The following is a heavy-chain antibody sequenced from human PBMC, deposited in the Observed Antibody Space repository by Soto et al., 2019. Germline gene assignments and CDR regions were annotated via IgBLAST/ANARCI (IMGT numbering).Heavy chain of an antibody. D-gene: IGHD6-13*01. J-gene: IGHJ4*02. Sequence: PSDTLSLTCTVSGGSINNYFWSWIRQPPGKGLEWIGYIYYSGNTNYNPSLKSRVTISVDTSEKQFSLKLSSVTAADTAVYYCARDLAAAGTPLFDIWGQGTLVNVSS. CDR1: GGSINNYF. CDR2: IYYSGNT. CDR3: ARDLAAAGTPLFDI. V-gene: IGHV4-59*01.